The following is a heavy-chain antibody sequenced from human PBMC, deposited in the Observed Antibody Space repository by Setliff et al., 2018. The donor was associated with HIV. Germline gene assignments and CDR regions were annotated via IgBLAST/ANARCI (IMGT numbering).Heavy chain of an antibody. V-gene: IGHV4-4*07. CDR2: IFSSGNT. CDR1: GGSISNYY. J-gene: IGHJ4*02. Sequence: TLSLTCEVSGGSISNYYWSWIRQPAGKGLEWIGRIFSSGNTYYNPSLKSRVTMSVDTSKNQFSLNLNSVTAADTAIYYCARAPFPVAGFDYFDHWGQGTQVTVSS. CDR3: ARAPFPVAGFDYFDH. D-gene: IGHD6-19*01.